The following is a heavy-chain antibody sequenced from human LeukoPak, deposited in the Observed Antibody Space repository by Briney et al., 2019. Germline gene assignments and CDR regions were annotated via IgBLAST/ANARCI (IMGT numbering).Heavy chain of an antibody. D-gene: IGHD2/OR15-2a*01. J-gene: IGHJ4*02. CDR3: AGHHPRNTVDF. CDR2: ISYSGST. Sequence: SETLSLTCTVHGRSISSDYWRSIRQPPGKGLESIGYISYSGSTNYNPSLKRRVTISLDTSKNQFSLKLSSVTAADPAVYYCAGHHPRNTVDFWGQGTLVTVSS. V-gene: IGHV4-59*08. CDR1: GRSISSDY.